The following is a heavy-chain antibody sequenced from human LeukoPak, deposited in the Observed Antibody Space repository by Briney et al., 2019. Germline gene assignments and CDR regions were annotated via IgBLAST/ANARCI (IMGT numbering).Heavy chain of an antibody. CDR3: AREGSSWYRGYYYYYYMDV. V-gene: IGHV4-34*01. J-gene: IGHJ6*03. CDR2: INHSGST. Sequence: SETLSLTGAVYGGSFSGYYWSWIRQPPGKGLEWIGEINHSGSTNYNPSLKSRVTISVDTSKNQFSLKLSSVTAADTAVYYCAREGSSWYRGYYYYYYMDVWGKGTTVTISS. CDR1: GGSFSGYY. D-gene: IGHD6-13*01.